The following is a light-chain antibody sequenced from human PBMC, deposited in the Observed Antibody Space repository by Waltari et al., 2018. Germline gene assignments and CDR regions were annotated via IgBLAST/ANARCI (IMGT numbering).Light chain of an antibody. CDR3: QQYYSSPWT. CDR2: WAS. CDR1: QSVLCSSNDKNF. J-gene: IGKJ1*01. V-gene: IGKV4-1*01. Sequence: DIVMTQSPDSLSVSLGGRATINCKSSQSVLCSSNDKNFLAWYQQKPGQPPKLLMYWASTREPGVPDRFSGSGSGTDFTLTISSLQAEDVAVYYCQQYYSSPWTFGQGTKVETK.